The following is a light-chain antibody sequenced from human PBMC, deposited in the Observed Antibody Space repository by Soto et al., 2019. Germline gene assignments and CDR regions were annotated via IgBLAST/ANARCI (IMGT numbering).Light chain of an antibody. CDR1: QSVSSSY. Sequence: EIVMTQSPATLSVSQGERATLSYRASQSVSSSYFAWYQQKPGQAPRLLIYGASSRATGIPDRFSGSGSGTDFTLTISRLEPEDFAVYYCQQYASSPWTFGQGTKVDIK. CDR3: QQYASSPWT. V-gene: IGKV3-20*01. CDR2: GAS. J-gene: IGKJ1*01.